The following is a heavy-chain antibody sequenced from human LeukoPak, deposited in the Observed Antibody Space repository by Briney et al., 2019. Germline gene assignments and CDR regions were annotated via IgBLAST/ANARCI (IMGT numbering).Heavy chain of an antibody. Sequence: GGSLRLSCAASGFTFSSYAMSWVRQAPGKGLEWVSVISGSGDSTYYADSVKGRFTISRDNAKNSLYLQMNSLRAEDTAVYYCARDGDYYDSRGDAFDIWGQGAMVTVAS. D-gene: IGHD3-22*01. CDR1: GFTFSSYA. J-gene: IGHJ3*02. CDR3: ARDGDYYDSRGDAFDI. CDR2: ISGSGDST. V-gene: IGHV3-23*01.